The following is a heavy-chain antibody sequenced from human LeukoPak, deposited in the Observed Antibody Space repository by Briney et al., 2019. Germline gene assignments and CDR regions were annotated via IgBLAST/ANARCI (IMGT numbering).Heavy chain of an antibody. CDR2: INPSGGST. V-gene: IGHV1-46*01. D-gene: IGHD6-19*01. CDR3: ARGIAVADDAFDI. CDR1: GSTFTSYY. J-gene: IGHJ3*02. Sequence: ASVKVSCKASGSTFTSYYMHWVRQAPGQGLEWMGMINPSGGSTSYAQKFQGRVTMTRDTSTSTVYMELSSLRSEDTAVYYCARGIAVADDAFDIWGQGTMVTVSS.